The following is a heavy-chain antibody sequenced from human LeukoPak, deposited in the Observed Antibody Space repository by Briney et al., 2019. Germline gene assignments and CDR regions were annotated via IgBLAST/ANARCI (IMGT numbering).Heavy chain of an antibody. Sequence: AASVKVSCKASGGTFSSYAISWVRQAPGQGLEWMGRIIPISGTANYAQKFQGRVTITTDESTSTAYMELSSLRSEDTAVYYCARGVVLDFWSGYLPDDAFDIWGQGTMVTVSS. CDR3: ARGVVLDFWSGYLPDDAFDI. CDR1: GGTFSSYA. CDR2: IIPISGTA. J-gene: IGHJ3*02. D-gene: IGHD3-3*01. V-gene: IGHV1-69*05.